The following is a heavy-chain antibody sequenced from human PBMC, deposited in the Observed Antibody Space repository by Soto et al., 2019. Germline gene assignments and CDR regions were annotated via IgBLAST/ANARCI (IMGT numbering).Heavy chain of an antibody. CDR3: GRGGDYGSGRVDY. J-gene: IGHJ4*02. CDR1: GFSLSSYW. CDR2: VNSDGSNT. V-gene: IGHV3-74*01. D-gene: IGHD3-10*01. Sequence: EVKLVESRGGSVQPGGSLRLSCAASGFSLSSYWMHWVRQAPGKGLVWVSRVNSDGSNTIYADSVKGRFTISRDNAKNTLYLQMNSLRVEDTAMYYCGRGGDYGSGRVDYWGQGTLVTVSS.